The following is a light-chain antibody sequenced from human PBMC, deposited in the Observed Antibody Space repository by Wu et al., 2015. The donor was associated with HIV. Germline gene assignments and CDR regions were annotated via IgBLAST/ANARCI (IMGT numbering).Light chain of an antibody. J-gene: IGKJ1*01. CDR3: QQYSSSPST. Sequence: EIVLTQSPATLSLSPGERATLSCRASQSVSNYLAWYQQKPGQAPRLLIYGASTRATGIPDRFSGSGSGTDFTLTISRLEPEDFAVYYCQQYSSSPSTFGQGTTVEI. CDR2: GAS. V-gene: IGKV3-20*01. CDR1: QSVSNY.